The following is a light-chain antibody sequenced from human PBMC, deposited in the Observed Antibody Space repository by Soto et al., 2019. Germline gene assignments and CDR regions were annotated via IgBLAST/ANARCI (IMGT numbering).Light chain of an antibody. Sequence: QPVLTQSPSASASLGASVKLTCTLSSGHSNYAIAWHQQLPEKGPRYLMKVNSDGSHSKGDGIPDRFSGSSSGAERYLTISSLQSDDEAVYYCQTWDPGLLLFGGGTKLTVL. CDR2: VNSDGSH. J-gene: IGLJ2*01. CDR1: SGHSNYA. V-gene: IGLV4-69*01. CDR3: QTWDPGLLL.